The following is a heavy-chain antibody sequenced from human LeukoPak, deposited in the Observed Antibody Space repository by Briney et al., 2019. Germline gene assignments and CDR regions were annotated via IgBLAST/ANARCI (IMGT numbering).Heavy chain of an antibody. Sequence: GGSLRLSCAASGFTFSTYAMSWVRQAPGKGLEWVSTISGSGGSTYYADSVKGRFTISRDNSKNTLYLQMNSLTAEDTAVYYCAQYGCSSTSCYVDYWGQGTLVTVSS. CDR3: AQYGCSSTSCYVDY. V-gene: IGHV3-23*01. CDR1: GFTFSTYA. CDR2: ISGSGGST. D-gene: IGHD2-2*01. J-gene: IGHJ4*02.